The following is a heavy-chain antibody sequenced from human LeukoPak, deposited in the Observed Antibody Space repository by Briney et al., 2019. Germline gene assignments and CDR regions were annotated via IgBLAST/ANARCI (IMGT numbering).Heavy chain of an antibody. Sequence: SETLSLTCTVSRGSISSYYWSWIRQPPGKGLEWIGYIYYSGSTNYNPSLKSRVTISVDTSKNQFSLKLSSVTAADTAVYYCARGPAGGPYFDYWGQGTLVTVSS. CDR2: IYYSGST. J-gene: IGHJ4*02. CDR3: ARGPAGGPYFDY. D-gene: IGHD1-26*01. CDR1: RGSISSYY. V-gene: IGHV4-59*01.